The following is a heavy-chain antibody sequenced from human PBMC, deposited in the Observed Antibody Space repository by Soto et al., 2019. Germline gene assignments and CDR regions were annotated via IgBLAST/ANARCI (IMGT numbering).Heavy chain of an antibody. D-gene: IGHD7-27*01. J-gene: IGHJ4*02. CDR3: TRANWYSEY. V-gene: IGHV4-59*11. Sequence: QVQLQESGPGLVKPSETLSLTCTVSGGSISNHYWSWIRKPPGKGLEWIGYIYYNGNTNYNPSLKSRVTMSVDTSKNQISLKLSSVNAADTAVYYCTRANWYSEYWGQGTLVTVSS. CDR1: GGSISNHY. CDR2: IYYNGNT.